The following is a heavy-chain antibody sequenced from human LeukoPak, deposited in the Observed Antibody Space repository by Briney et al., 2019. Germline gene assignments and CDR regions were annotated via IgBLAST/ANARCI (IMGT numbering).Heavy chain of an antibody. CDR3: ARAALPAGYYYYYYYMDV. CDR2: INHSGST. J-gene: IGHJ6*03. V-gene: IGHV4-34*01. CDR1: GGSFSGYY. Sequence: SETLSLTCAVYGGSFSGYYWSWIRQPPGKGLEWIGEINHSGSTNYNPSLKSRVTISVDTSKNRFSLKLSSVTAADTAVYYCARAALPAGYYYYYYYMDVWGKGTTVTVSS. D-gene: IGHD2-2*01.